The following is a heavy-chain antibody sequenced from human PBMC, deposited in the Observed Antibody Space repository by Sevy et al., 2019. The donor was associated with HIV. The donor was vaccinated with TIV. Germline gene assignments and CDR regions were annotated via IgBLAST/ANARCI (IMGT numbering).Heavy chain of an antibody. D-gene: IGHD5-12*01. Sequence: GGSLRLSCAASGFTFSSYSMNWVRQAPGKGLEWVSYISSSSTTIYYADSVKGRFTISRDNAKNSLYLQMNSLRDEDKAVYYCARGYTCYDVGPLDYWGQGTLVTVSS. CDR2: ISSSSTTI. CDR3: ARGYTCYDVGPLDY. CDR1: GFTFSSYS. J-gene: IGHJ4*02. V-gene: IGHV3-48*02.